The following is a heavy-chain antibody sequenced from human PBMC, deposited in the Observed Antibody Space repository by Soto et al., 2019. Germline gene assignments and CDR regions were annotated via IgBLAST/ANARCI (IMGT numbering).Heavy chain of an antibody. CDR1: GGSFSGYY. Sequence: SETLSLTCAVYGGSFSGYYWSWIRQPPGKGLEWIGYIYYSGSTNYNPSLKSRVTISVDTSKNQFSLKLSSVTAADTAVYYCARREFGDWFDPWGQGTLVTVSS. CDR2: IYYSGST. CDR3: ARREFGDWFDP. J-gene: IGHJ5*02. D-gene: IGHD3-10*01. V-gene: IGHV4-59*08.